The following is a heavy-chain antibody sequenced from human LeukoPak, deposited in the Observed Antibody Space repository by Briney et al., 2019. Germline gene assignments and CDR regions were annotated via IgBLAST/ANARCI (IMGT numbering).Heavy chain of an antibody. D-gene: IGHD3-10*01. CDR2: IYYSGST. CDR3: AKKRDGSGSFDY. V-gene: IGHV4-59*01. Sequence: SETLSLTCTVSGGSISSYYWSWIRQPPGKGLEWIGYIYYSGSTNYNPSLKSRVTISVDTSKNQFSLKLSSVTAADTAVYYCAKKRDGSGSFDYWGQGTLVTVSS. J-gene: IGHJ4*02. CDR1: GGSISSYY.